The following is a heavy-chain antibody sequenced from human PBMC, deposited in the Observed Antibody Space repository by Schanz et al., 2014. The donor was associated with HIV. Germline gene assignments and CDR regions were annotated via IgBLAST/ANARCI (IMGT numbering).Heavy chain of an antibody. J-gene: IGHJ6*02. Sequence: EIQLLESGGGLVQPGGSLRLSCAASGFSFSSYVMSWIRQAPGKGLEWVSAISGSGDITYYADSVKGRFTISRVNSKNTLYLQMNSLRAEDTAIYYCAKTSITLGMDVWGQGTTVTVSS. D-gene: IGHD1-20*01. CDR3: AKTSITLGMDV. CDR2: ISGSGDIT. V-gene: IGHV3-23*01. CDR1: GFSFSSYV.